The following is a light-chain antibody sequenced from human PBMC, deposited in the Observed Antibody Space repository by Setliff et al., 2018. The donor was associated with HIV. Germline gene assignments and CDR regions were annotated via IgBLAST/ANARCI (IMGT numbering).Light chain of an antibody. Sequence: QSALAQPASVSGSPGQSITISCTGTNSDVGSYNLVSWYQQHPGKAPKLMIYEVSKRPSGVSNRFSGSKSGNTASLTISGLQAEDEADYYCCSYAGSSTYVVGTGTKV. CDR3: CSYAGSSTYV. CDR1: NSDVGSYNL. V-gene: IGLV2-23*02. CDR2: EVS. J-gene: IGLJ1*01.